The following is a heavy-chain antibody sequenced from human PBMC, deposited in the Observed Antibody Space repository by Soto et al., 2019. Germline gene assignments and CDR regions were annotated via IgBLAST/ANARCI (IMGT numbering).Heavy chain of an antibody. CDR2: ISYDGNYI. D-gene: IGHD3-16*01. J-gene: IGHJ6*02. CDR1: GFAFSSYA. CDR3: AKGILSATIGPYAMDV. V-gene: IGHV3-30*18. Sequence: QVQLVESGGGVVQPGASLRLSCEASGFAFSSYAMHWVRQAPGKGLEWVGGISYDGNYIYYADSVKGRFTISRDNSKNTLYVQVNSLRPEDTAVYYCAKGILSATIGPYAMDVWGQGTTVTVSS.